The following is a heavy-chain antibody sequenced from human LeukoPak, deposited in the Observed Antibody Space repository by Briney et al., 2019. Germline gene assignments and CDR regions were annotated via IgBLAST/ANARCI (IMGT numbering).Heavy chain of an antibody. CDR1: GFTFSSYA. V-gene: IGHV3-30*09. D-gene: IGHD4-17*01. CDR3: ARRAVTTRAVDY. J-gene: IGHJ4*02. CDR2: ISYDGSNK. Sequence: GRSLRLSCAASGFTFSSYAMHWVRQAPGKGLEWVAVISYDGSNKYYADSVKGRFAISRDNSKSTLYLQMNSLRAEDTAVYYCARRAVTTRAVDYWGQGTLVTVSS.